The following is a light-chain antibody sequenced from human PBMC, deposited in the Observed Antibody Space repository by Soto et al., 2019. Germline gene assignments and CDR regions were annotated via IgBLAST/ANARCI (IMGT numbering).Light chain of an antibody. Sequence: EIVLTQSPGTLSLSPGKRATLSCRASQSISSSYLAWYQQRPGQAPRLLIYGASSRATGIPDRFSGSGSGTEFTLTISRLEPEDFAVYYCQQRTSWPPWTFGQGTKVEVK. J-gene: IGKJ1*01. CDR2: GAS. V-gene: IGKV3D-20*02. CDR1: QSISSSY. CDR3: QQRTSWPPWT.